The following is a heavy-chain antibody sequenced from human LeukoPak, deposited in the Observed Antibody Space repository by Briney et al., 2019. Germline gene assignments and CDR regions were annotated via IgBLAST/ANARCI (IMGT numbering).Heavy chain of an antibody. CDR1: GGSISSGGYY. D-gene: IGHD6-19*01. CDR2: IYYSGST. V-gene: IGHV4-61*08. CDR3: ARAVAGTLSYYYYGMDV. Sequence: SETLSLTCTVSGGSISSGGYYWSWIRQHPGKGLEWIGYIYYSGSTYYNPSLKSRVTISVDTSKNQFSLKLSSVTAADTAVYYCARAVAGTLSYYYYGMDVWGQGTTVTVSS. J-gene: IGHJ6*02.